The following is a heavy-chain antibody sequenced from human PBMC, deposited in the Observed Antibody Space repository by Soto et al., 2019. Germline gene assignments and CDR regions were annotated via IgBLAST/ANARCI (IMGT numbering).Heavy chain of an antibody. V-gene: IGHV3-15*07. CDR2: IKSKTDGGTT. D-gene: IGHD6-6*01. Sequence: GGSLRLSCAASGFTFSNAWMNWVRQAPGKGLEWVGRIKSKTDGGTTDYAAPVKGRFTISRDDSKNTLYLQMNSLKTEDTAVYYCTTVEYSSSSLDYYYYGMDVWGQGTTVTVS. J-gene: IGHJ6*02. CDR1: GFTFSNAW. CDR3: TTVEYSSSSLDYYYYGMDV.